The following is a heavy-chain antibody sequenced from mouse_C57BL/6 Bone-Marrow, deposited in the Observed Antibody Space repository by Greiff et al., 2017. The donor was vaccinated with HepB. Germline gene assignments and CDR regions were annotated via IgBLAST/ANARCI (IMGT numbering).Heavy chain of an antibody. CDR3: ARIPGWYFDV. V-gene: IGHV5-12*01. CDR2: ISNGGGST. CDR1: GFTFSDYY. D-gene: IGHD5-1-1*01. J-gene: IGHJ1*03. Sequence: EVKLVESGGGLVQPGGSLKLSCAASGFTFSDYYMYWVRQTPEKRLEWVAYISNGGGSTYYPDTVKGRFTISRDNAKNTLYLQMSRLKSEDTAMYYCARIPGWYFDVWGTGTTVTVSS.